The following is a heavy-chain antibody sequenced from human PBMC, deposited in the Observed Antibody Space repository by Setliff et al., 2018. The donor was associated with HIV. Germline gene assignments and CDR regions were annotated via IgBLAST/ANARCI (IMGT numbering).Heavy chain of an antibody. V-gene: IGHV3-7*01. CDR1: GFNFDFHA. Sequence: GGSLRLSCTTSGFNFDFHAMSWFRQAPGKGLEWVANIKQDGSEKYYVDSVKGRFTISRDNAKNSLYLQMSSLTADDTAVYYCARGTIELWLSDYYMDVWGQGTTVTVSS. CDR3: ARGTIELWLSDYYMDV. J-gene: IGHJ6*03. D-gene: IGHD5-18*01. CDR2: IKQDGSEK.